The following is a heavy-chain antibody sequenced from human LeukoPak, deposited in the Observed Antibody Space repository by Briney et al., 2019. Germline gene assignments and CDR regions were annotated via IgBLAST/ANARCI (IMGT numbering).Heavy chain of an antibody. Sequence: SETLSLTCVVSGYSISSGYYWGWIRQPPGKGLEWIGSIYPGGNTYYNPSLKSRVTISVDTSRNQFSLKLSSVTAADTAVYYCVGGSGYSGVWGQGTLVTDSS. CDR1: GYSISSGYY. D-gene: IGHD5-18*01. V-gene: IGHV4-38-2*01. J-gene: IGHJ4*02. CDR3: VGGSGYSGV. CDR2: IYPGGNT.